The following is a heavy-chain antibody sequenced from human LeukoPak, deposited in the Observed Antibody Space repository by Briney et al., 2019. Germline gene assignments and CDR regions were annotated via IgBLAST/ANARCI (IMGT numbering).Heavy chain of an antibody. CDR1: GFTFSTFG. D-gene: IGHD6-19*01. J-gene: IGHJ4*02. CDR3: AKDDSGWYSAPDY. Sequence: GGSLRLSCAASGFAASGFTFSTFGMHWVRQAPGEGLEWVAFVRYDGTNKYYADSVKGRFTISRDNSKNTLYLQMNSLRAEDTAVYYCAKDDSGWYSAPDYWGQGTLVTVSS. V-gene: IGHV3-30*02. CDR2: VRYDGTNK.